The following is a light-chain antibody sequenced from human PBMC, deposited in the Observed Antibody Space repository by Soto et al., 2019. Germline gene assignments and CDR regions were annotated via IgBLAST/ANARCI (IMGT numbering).Light chain of an antibody. Sequence: DIQMTQSPSTLSASVGDRFTITCRASQNISSFLNWYQQRPGKAPKLLIHDASSLQSGVPSRFSGSGSETDFTLTITSLQPEDFATYSCQQSYSTTWTFGQGTKVDIK. CDR2: DAS. CDR3: QQSYSTTWT. CDR1: QNISSF. J-gene: IGKJ1*01. V-gene: IGKV1-39*01.